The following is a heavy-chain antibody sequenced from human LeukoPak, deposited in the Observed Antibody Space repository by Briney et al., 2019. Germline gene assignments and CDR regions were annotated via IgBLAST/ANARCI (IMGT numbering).Heavy chain of an antibody. D-gene: IGHD1-7*01. Sequence: GGSLRLSCAASGFIFSDYYLTWIRQAPEKGLGWVGYISSSGSAIYYGASVKGRFTISRDNAKNSLYLQMDSLRAEDTAVYYCATDLTGTTYDYWGQGSLVTVSS. V-gene: IGHV3-11*04. J-gene: IGHJ4*02. CDR1: GFIFSDYY. CDR3: ATDLTGTTYDY. CDR2: ISSSGSAI.